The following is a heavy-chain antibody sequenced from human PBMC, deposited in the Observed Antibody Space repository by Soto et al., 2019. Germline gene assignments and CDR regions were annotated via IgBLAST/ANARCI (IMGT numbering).Heavy chain of an antibody. CDR3: VRDFRDTGRGSNGIDVAY. CDR1: GYTFGSYG. J-gene: IGHJ4*02. CDR2: VSARDGDT. V-gene: IGHV1-18*01. Sequence: QVQLLQSGAEVKEPGASVRVSCKATGYTFGSYGFSWVRQAPGQGLEWVGWVSARDGDTNSAGDLQGRVTFTTDTSTSTAYMELTNLRSDDTAIYYWVRDFRDTGRGSNGIDVAYWGQGTVVTVSS. D-gene: IGHD2-8*02.